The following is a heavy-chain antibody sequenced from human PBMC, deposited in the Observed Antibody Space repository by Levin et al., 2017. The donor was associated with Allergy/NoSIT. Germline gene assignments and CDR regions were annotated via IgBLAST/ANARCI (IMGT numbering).Heavy chain of an antibody. CDR2: FDPEDGET. CDR3: ASTATPTIVDAFDI. CDR1: GYTLTELS. Sequence: RGESLKISCKVSGYTLTELSMHWVRQAPGKGLEWMGGFDPEDGETIYAQKFQGRVTMTEDTSTDTAYMELSSLRSEDTAVYYCASTATPTIVDAFDIWGQGTMVTVSS. D-gene: IGHD5-12*01. J-gene: IGHJ3*02. V-gene: IGHV1-24*01.